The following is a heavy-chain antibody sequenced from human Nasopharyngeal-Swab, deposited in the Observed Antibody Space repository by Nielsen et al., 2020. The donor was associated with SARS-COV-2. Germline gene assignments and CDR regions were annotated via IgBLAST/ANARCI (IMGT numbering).Heavy chain of an antibody. CDR2: INHSGST. CDR3: ARGAHSSSSGVGNWFGP. Sequence: WVRQPPGKGLEWIGEINHSGSTNYNPSLKSRVTISVDTSKNQFSLKLSSVTAADTAVYYCARGAHSSSSGVGNWFGPWGQGTLVTVSS. J-gene: IGHJ5*02. D-gene: IGHD6-6*01. V-gene: IGHV4-34*01.